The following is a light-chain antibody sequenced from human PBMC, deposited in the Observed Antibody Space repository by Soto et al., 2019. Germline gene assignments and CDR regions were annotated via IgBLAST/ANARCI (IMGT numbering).Light chain of an antibody. J-gene: IGKJ1*01. CDR2: AAS. CDR3: QKYDRAPRT. V-gene: IGKV1-27*01. CDR1: QTISNY. Sequence: DIQMTQSPSSLSASVGDRVTITCRASQTISNYLAWYQRKPGKGPKLLIYAASTLHYGVPSRFSGSGSGTDFTLTISSLQPEDVATYYCQKYDRAPRTFGEGTKVEVK.